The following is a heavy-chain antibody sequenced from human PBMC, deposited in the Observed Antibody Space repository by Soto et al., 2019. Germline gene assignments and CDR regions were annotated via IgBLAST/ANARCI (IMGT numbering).Heavy chain of an antibody. V-gene: IGHV4-59*01. CDR1: GGSISSYY. J-gene: IGHJ5*02. CDR3: ARVIAAAGLGWFDP. CDR2: IYYSGST. D-gene: IGHD6-13*01. Sequence: PSETLSLTCTVSGGSISSYYWSWIRQPPGKGLEWIGYIYYSGSTNYNPSLKSRVTISVDTSKNQFSLKLSSVTAADTAVYYCARVIAAAGLGWFDPWGQGTLVPVSS.